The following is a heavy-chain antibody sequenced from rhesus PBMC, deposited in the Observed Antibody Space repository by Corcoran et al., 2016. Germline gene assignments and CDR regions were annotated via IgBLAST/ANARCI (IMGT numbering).Heavy chain of an antibody. D-gene: IGHD3-28*01. CDR1: GGSVSSSNW. Sequence: QVQLQESGPGLVKPSETLSLTCAVSGGSVSSSNWWSWIRQPPGKGLEWIGYISGSSGSTYYNPSLKSRVTISTDTSKNQFSLKLSSVTAADTAVYYCARIYDSGHFDYWGQGVLATVSS. CDR2: ISGSSGST. CDR3: ARIYDSGHFDY. J-gene: IGHJ4*01. V-gene: IGHV4-65*01.